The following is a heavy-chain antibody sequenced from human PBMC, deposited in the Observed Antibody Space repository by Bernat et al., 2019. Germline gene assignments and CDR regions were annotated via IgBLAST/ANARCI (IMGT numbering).Heavy chain of an antibody. CDR1: GFTFSSYG. D-gene: IGHD3-10*01. J-gene: IGHJ3*02. CDR2: ISYDGSNK. Sequence: QVQLVESGGGVVQPGRSLRLSCAASGFTFSSYGMHWVRQAPGKGLEWVAVISYDGSNKYYADSVKGRFTISRDNSKNTLYLQMNSLRVEDTAVYYCAKDQGPGFGELFGAFDIWGQGTMVTVSS. CDR3: AKDQGPGFGELFGAFDI. V-gene: IGHV3-30*18.